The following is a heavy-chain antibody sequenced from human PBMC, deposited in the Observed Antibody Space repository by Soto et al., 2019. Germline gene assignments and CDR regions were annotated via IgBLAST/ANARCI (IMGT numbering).Heavy chain of an antibody. CDR3: ARHLDYYDSSGYYFMVGEGDYTHWFDP. V-gene: IGHV4-39*01. Sequence: SETLSLTCTVSGGSISSSSYYWGWIRQPPGKGLEWIGSIYYSGSTYYNPSLKSRVTISVDTSKNQFSLKLSSVTAADTAVYYCARHLDYYDSSGYYFMVGEGDYTHWFDPWGQGTLVTVSS. CDR2: IYYSGST. D-gene: IGHD3-22*01. J-gene: IGHJ5*02. CDR1: GGSISSSSYY.